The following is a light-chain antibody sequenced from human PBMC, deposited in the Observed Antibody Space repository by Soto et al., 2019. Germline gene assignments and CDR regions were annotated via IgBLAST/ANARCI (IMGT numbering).Light chain of an antibody. V-gene: IGKV1-5*01. CDR3: QQYNTYWT. J-gene: IGKJ1*01. CDR1: QNVNNW. Sequence: DIQMTQFPSALSASVGDRVTITCRASQNVNNWLAWYQHKPGKAPQLLIYDASVLETGVPSRFSGSGSGIEFTLAISGLQSDDFATYYCQQYNTYWTFGPGTKVEVK. CDR2: DAS.